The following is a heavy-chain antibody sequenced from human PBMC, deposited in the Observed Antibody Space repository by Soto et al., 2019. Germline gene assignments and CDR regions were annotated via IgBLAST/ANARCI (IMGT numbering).Heavy chain of an antibody. CDR3: ATRITVFGLLIPPFDP. V-gene: IGHV4-34*01. J-gene: IGHJ5*02. CDR1: GGSVSGYY. CDR2: INHTGGS. D-gene: IGHD3-3*01. Sequence: PSETLSLTCAVYGGSVSGYYWNWICHPPGKGLEWIGEINHTGGSHYNPSLKIRVRITIYTSKNQFSLRLSSVTAADTAIYYCATRITVFGLLIPPFDPWGQGTQVTVSS.